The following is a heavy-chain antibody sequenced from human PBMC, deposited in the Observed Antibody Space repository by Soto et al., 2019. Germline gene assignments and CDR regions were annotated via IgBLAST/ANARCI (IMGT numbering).Heavy chain of an antibody. CDR3: ATDLNWSGT. Sequence: PGGSLSLSCAASGFPFSSYWMTWVRQAPGKGLEFLATIKPDGSDTYYVDPVKGRFTISRDNAKNSLSLQMNSLRAEDTALYYCATDLNWSGTWGQGTMVTVSS. CDR1: GFPFSSYW. J-gene: IGHJ3*01. CDR2: IKPDGSDT. V-gene: IGHV3-7*01. D-gene: IGHD3-3*01.